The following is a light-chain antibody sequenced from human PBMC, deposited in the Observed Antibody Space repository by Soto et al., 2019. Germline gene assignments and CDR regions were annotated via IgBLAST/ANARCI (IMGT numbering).Light chain of an antibody. CDR1: QSVISSH. CDR3: QQYGYSPIT. Sequence: EIVLTQSPGTLSLSPGEIATLSFSASQSVISSHLAWYQHKPGQAPRLLIYAASSRATGSPDRFSGGGSGTDFTLTISRLEPEDFAVYYCQQYGYSPITFGQGTRLEIK. J-gene: IGKJ5*01. V-gene: IGKV3-20*01. CDR2: AAS.